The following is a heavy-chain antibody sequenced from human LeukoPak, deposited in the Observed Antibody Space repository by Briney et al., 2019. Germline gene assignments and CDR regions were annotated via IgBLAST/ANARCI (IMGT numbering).Heavy chain of an antibody. J-gene: IGHJ4*02. CDR3: ARQRYSSRFYDY. CDR2: IYTSGST. V-gene: IGHV4-61*02. CDR1: GGSISSGSYY. Sequence: PSQTLSLTCTVSGGSISSGSYYWSWIRQPAGKGLEWIGRIYTSGSTNYNPSLKSRVTISVDTSKNQFSLKLSSVTAADTAVYYCARQRYSSRFYDYWGQGTLVTVSS. D-gene: IGHD6-13*01.